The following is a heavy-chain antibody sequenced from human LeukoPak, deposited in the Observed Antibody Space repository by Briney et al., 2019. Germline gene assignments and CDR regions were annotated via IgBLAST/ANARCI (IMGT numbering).Heavy chain of an antibody. V-gene: IGHV1-46*01. CDR3: ARDNRDGYNP. Sequence: ASVKVSCKASGYTFTSYYMHWVRQAPGQGLEWMGIINPSGGSTSYAQKFQGRVTMTRDTSISTAYMELSRLRSDDTAVYYCARDNRDGYNPWGQGTLVTVSS. D-gene: IGHD5-24*01. J-gene: IGHJ5*02. CDR1: GYTFTSYY. CDR2: INPSGGST.